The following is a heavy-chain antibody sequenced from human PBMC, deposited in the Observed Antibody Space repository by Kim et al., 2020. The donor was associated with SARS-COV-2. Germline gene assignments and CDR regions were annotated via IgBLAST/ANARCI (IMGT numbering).Heavy chain of an antibody. CDR3: ATAHAQY. CDR2: ISYDGSNK. V-gene: IGHV3-30*04. CDR1: GFTFRSYG. J-gene: IGHJ1*01. Sequence: GGSLRLSCAASGFTFRSYGLHWVRQAPGKGLEWVSVISYDGSNKYYADSVKGRFTISRDNSKNTLYLQMNSLRVEDTAVYYCATAHAQYRGHGTLVSIYS.